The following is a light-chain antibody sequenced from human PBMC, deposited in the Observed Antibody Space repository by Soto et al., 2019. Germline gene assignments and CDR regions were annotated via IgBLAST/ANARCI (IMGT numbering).Light chain of an antibody. CDR3: HQYNNLWT. Sequence: EIGMTQSPATLSVSPGERATFSCRASQSVSSNLAWYQQKPGQAPRLLIYGASIRATGIPARFSGSGSGTEFTLTISSLQSEDFGVYYCHQYNNLWTFGQGTKVDIK. CDR2: GAS. CDR1: QSVSSN. J-gene: IGKJ1*01. V-gene: IGKV3-15*01.